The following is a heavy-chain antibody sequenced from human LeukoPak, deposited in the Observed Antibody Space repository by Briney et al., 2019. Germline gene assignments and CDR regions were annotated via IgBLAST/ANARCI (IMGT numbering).Heavy chain of an antibody. D-gene: IGHD3-10*01. CDR3: ARDTMVRGVISPHFDY. J-gene: IGHJ4*02. V-gene: IGHV1-18*01. CDR2: ISAYNGNT. CDR1: GYTFTSYG. Sequence: ASVKVSCKASGYTFTSYGISWVRQAPGQGLEWLGWISAYNGNTNYAQKLQSRVTMTADTSTSTAYMELRSLRSDDTAVYYCARDTMVRGVISPHFDYWGQGTLVTVSS.